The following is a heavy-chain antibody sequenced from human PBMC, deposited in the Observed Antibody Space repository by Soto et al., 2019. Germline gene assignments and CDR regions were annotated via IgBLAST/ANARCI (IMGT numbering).Heavy chain of an antibody. CDR1: GFTFSNMW. Sequence: GGSLRLSCTASGFTFSNMWMSWVRQAPGKGLEWVGRIKDKTDGGTTDYAAPVKGRFAISRDDSKSRLYLQMNSLKTDDTAVYYCTTGHYWGQGTTVTVSS. J-gene: IGHJ6*02. CDR3: TTGHY. V-gene: IGHV3-15*01. CDR2: IKDKTDGGTT.